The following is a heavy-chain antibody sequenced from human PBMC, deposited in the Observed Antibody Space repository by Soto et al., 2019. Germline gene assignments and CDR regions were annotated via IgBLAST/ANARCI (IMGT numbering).Heavy chain of an antibody. V-gene: IGHV4-31*03. D-gene: IGHD3-16*02. CDR2: MYNSGKT. J-gene: IGHJ4*01. Sequence: SETLSLTCTVSGDSLSSSGDYWTWIRQYPGKGLEWVGYMYNSGKTYYNPSLTSRLTISVDTSKNQFSLKLPSVTAADTSVYYCPRGIYDYIWGIHRQSAFDYWGHGTLVTVSS. CDR1: GDSLSSSGDY. CDR3: PRGIYDYIWGIHRQSAFDY.